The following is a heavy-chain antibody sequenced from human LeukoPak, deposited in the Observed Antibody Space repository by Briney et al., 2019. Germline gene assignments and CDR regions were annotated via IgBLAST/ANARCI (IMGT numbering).Heavy chain of an antibody. Sequence: QAGGSLRLSCAASGFTFSSDAMSWVRQAPGEGLEGGSASSGSGGSTYYAESVKGRFTISGDNSKHTLYLQMHSLRAEDTAVYYCAKDKHSSSWYSSDWFDPWGQGTLVTVSS. D-gene: IGHD6-13*01. CDR1: GFTFSSDA. J-gene: IGHJ5*02. V-gene: IGHV3-23*01. CDR3: AKDKHSSSWYSSDWFDP. CDR2: SSGSGGST.